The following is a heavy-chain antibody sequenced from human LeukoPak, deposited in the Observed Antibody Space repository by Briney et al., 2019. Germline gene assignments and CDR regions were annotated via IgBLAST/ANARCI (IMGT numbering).Heavy chain of an antibody. J-gene: IGHJ4*02. CDR1: GFTVSSNY. V-gene: IGHV3-66*01. CDR2: ICSGGST. CDR3: ARIYPRLAAAGN. D-gene: IGHD6-13*01. Sequence: GGSLRLSCAASGFTVSSNYMSWVRQAPGKGLEWVSVICSGGSTYYADSVKGRFTISRDNSKNTLHLQMNSLRADDTAVYYCARIYPRLAAAGNWGQGTLVTVSS.